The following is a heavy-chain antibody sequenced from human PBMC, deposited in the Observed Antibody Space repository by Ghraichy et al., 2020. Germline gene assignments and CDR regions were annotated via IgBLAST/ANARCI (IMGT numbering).Heavy chain of an antibody. CDR1: GGTFSSYA. J-gene: IGHJ4*02. V-gene: IGHV1-69*13. CDR3: ARYRPYYGSGSYFDY. Sequence: SVKVSCKASGGTFSSYAISWVRQAPGQGLEWMGGIIPIFGTANYAQKFQGRVTITADESTSTAYMELSSLRSEDTAVYYCARYRPYYGSGSYFDYWGQGTLVTVSS. CDR2: IIPIFGTA. D-gene: IGHD3-10*01.